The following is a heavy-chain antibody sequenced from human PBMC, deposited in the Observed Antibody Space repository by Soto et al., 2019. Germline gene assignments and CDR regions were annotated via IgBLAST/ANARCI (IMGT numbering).Heavy chain of an antibody. V-gene: IGHV6-1*01. CDR3: AKGDNLGPKTGYAFDP. D-gene: IGHD5-12*01. Sequence: SQTLSLTCAISGDSVSSNTASWNWIRQSPSRGLEWLGRTYFRSKWYNDYAVSVKSRIIINPDTSNNQFSLQLNSVTPEDTAVYFCAKGDNLGPKTGYAFDPWGQGVMVTVSS. CDR1: GDSVSSNTAS. J-gene: IGHJ5*02. CDR2: TYFRSKWYN.